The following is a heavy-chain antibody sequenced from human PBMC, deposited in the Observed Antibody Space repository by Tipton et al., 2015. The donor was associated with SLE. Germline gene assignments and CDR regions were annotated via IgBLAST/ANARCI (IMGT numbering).Heavy chain of an antibody. J-gene: IGHJ6*02. Sequence: LRLSCTVSGGSISNHYWSWIRQPPGKGLEWIGYIYYSGSTNYNPSLKSRVTISVDTSRNQFSLKLSSVTAADTAVYYCARDWGILTGQGYYYYYGMDVWGQGTTVTVSS. CDR3: ARDWGILTGQGYYYYYGMDV. V-gene: IGHV4-59*11. CDR2: IYYSGST. CDR1: GGSISNHY. D-gene: IGHD3-9*01.